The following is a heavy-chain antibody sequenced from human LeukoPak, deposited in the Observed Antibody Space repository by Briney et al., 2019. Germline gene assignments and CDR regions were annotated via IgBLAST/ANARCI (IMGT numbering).Heavy chain of an antibody. CDR2: INHSGST. CDR1: GGSFSGYY. CDR3: AIYRDGYNFGFDY. Sequence: SETPSLTCAVYGGSFSGYYWSWIRQPPGKGLEWIGEINHSGSTNYNPSLKSRVTISVDTSKNQFSLKLSSVTAADTAVYYCAIYRDGYNFGFDYWGQGTLVTVSS. J-gene: IGHJ4*02. D-gene: IGHD5-24*01. V-gene: IGHV4-34*01.